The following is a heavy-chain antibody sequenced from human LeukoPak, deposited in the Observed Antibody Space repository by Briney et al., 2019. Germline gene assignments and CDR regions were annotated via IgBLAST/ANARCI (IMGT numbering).Heavy chain of an antibody. V-gene: IGHV3-23*01. CDR3: AKGGYSYGSRRVFDY. Sequence: QAGGSPRLSCAASGFTFSGYWMHWVRQAPGKGLEWVSAISGSGGSTYYADSVKGRFTISRDNSKNTLYLQMNSLRAEDTAVYYCAKGGYSYGSRRVFDYWGQGTLVTVSS. CDR1: GFTFSGYW. D-gene: IGHD5-18*01. J-gene: IGHJ4*02. CDR2: ISGSGGST.